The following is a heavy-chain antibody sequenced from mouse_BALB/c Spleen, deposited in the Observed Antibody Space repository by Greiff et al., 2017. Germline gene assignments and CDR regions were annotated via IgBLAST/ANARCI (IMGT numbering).Heavy chain of an antibody. CDR3: VRHDRYDAWFAY. V-gene: IGHV10-1*02. CDR1: GFTFNTYA. D-gene: IGHD2-14*01. CDR2: IRSKSNNYAT. Sequence: EVKLVESGGGLVQPKGSLKLSCAASGFTFNTYAMNWVRQAPGKGLEWVARIRSKSNNYATYYADSVKDRFTISRDDSQSMLYLQMNNLKTEDTAMYYCVRHDRYDAWFAYWGQGTLVTVSA. J-gene: IGHJ3*01.